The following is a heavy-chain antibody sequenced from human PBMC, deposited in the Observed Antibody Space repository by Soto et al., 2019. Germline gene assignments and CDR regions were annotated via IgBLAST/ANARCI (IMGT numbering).Heavy chain of an antibody. Sequence: LSLTCTVSGGSISSYYWSWIRQPPGKGLEWIGYIYYSGSTNYNPSLKSRVTISVDTSKNQFSLKLSSVTAADTAVYYCAAYDSSGYYDYWGQGTLVTVSS. CDR2: IYYSGST. V-gene: IGHV4-59*01. CDR3: AAYDSSGYYDY. D-gene: IGHD3-22*01. CDR1: GGSISSYY. J-gene: IGHJ4*02.